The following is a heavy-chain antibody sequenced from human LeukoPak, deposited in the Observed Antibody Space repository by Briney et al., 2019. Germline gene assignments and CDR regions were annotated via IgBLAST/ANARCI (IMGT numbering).Heavy chain of an antibody. CDR2: ISAYNGNT. V-gene: IGHV1-18*01. CDR3: ARVPYGDYGEDAFDI. CDR1: GYTFTSYG. Sequence: ASVKVSCKASGYTFTSYGISWVRQAPGQGLEWMGWISAYNGNTNYAQKLQGRVTMTTDTSTSTAYMELRSLRSDDTAVYYCARVPYGDYGEDAFDIWGQGTMVTVSS. J-gene: IGHJ3*02. D-gene: IGHD4-17*01.